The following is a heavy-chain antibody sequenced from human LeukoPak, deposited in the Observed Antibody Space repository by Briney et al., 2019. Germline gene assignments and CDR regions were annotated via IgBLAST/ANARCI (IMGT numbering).Heavy chain of an antibody. Sequence: SETLSLTCTVSDGSISSSNYSWGWIRQPPGKGLDWIGSIFHTGSTYYNPSLKSRVTISVDTSKNQFSLKLSSVTAADTAVYYCASILWFGSYYFDYWGQGTLVTVSS. CDR2: IFHTGST. CDR1: DGSISSSNYS. J-gene: IGHJ4*02. D-gene: IGHD3-10*01. V-gene: IGHV4-39*07. CDR3: ASILWFGSYYFDY.